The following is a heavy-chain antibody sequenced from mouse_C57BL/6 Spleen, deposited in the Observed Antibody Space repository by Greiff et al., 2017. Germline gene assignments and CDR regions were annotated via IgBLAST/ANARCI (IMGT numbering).Heavy chain of an antibody. D-gene: IGHD1-1*01. CDR3: ARWGYYGSSPYWYFDV. Sequence: QVQLQQPGAELVRPGSSVKLSCKASGYTFTSYWMPWVKQRPIQGLEWIGNIDPSDSETHYNQKFKDKATLTVDKSSSTAYMQLSSLTSEDSAVYYCARWGYYGSSPYWYFDVWGTGTTVTVSS. V-gene: IGHV1-52*01. J-gene: IGHJ1*03. CDR2: IDPSDSET. CDR1: GYTFTSYW.